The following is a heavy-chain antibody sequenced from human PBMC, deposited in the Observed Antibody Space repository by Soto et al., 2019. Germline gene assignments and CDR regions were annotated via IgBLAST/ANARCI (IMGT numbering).Heavy chain of an antibody. D-gene: IGHD4-17*01. CDR2: ISYDGSNK. V-gene: IGHV3-30-3*01. J-gene: IGHJ6*02. Sequence: SLRLSCAASGFTFSSYAMHWVRQAPGKGLEWVADISYDGSNKYYADSVKGRVTISRDNSKNTLYLQMNSLRAEDTAVYYCARASRTTVTTPRGYYYYYGMDVWGQGTTVTVSS. CDR3: ARASRTTVTTPRGYYYYYGMDV. CDR1: GFTFSSYA.